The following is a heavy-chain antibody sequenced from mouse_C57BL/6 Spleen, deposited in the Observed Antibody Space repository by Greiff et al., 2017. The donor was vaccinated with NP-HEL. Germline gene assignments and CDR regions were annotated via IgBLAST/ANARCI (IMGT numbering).Heavy chain of an antibody. D-gene: IGHD2-4*01. V-gene: IGHV1-54*01. CDR1: GYAFTNYL. CDR3: AGSDDYDGDFDY. J-gene: IGHJ2*01. Sequence: QVQLQQSGAELVRPGTSVKVSCKASGYAFTNYLIEWVKQRPGQGLEWIGVINPGSGGTNYNEKFKGKATLTADKSSSTAYMQLSSLTAEDSAVYFCAGSDDYDGDFDYWGQGTTLTVSS. CDR2: INPGSGGT.